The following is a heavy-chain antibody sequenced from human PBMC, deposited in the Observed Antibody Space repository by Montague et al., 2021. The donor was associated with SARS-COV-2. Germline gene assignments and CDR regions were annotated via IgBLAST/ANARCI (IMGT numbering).Heavy chain of an antibody. Sequence: TLSLTCTVSGGSISSGGYYWSWIRQHPGKGLEWIGYIYYSGNTYYNPSLKSRVTISVDTSKNQFSLKLSSVTAADTAVYYCARARTRITMIVVVIDAFDIWGQGTMVTVSS. D-gene: IGHD3-22*01. CDR1: GGSISSGGYY. J-gene: IGHJ3*02. V-gene: IGHV4-31*03. CDR2: IYYSGNT. CDR3: ARARTRITMIVVVIDAFDI.